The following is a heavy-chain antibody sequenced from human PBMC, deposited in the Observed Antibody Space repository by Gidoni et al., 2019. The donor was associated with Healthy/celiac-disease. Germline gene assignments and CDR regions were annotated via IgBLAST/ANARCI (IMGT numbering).Heavy chain of an antibody. CDR1: GYSFTSYW. V-gene: IGHV5-51*01. Sequence: EVQLVQSGAEVTKPGESLKISCKGSGYSFTSYWIGWVRQMPGKGLEWMGIIYPSDSDTRYSPSFQGQVTISADKSISTAYLQWSSLKASDTAMYYCARPAPDYYDSSGSGPSGAFDIWGQGTMVTVSS. CDR2: IYPSDSDT. D-gene: IGHD3-22*01. J-gene: IGHJ3*02. CDR3: ARPAPDYYDSSGSGPSGAFDI.